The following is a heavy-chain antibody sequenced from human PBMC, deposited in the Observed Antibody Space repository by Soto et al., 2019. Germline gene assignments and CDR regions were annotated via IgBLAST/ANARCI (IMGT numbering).Heavy chain of an antibody. D-gene: IGHD3-22*01. CDR3: GGDRGPSSVYSPSWFDP. CDR1: GGTFSSYA. J-gene: IGHJ5*02. V-gene: IGHV1-69*12. Sequence: QVQLVQSGAEVKKPGSSVKVSCKASGGTFSSYAITWVRQAPGQGLEWMGGIIPIFGTANYAQKFQARVTITADESTSTACRAFGSRRFEDTAVYSCGGDRGPSSVYSPSWFDPWGQGTLVTVSS. CDR2: IIPIFGTA.